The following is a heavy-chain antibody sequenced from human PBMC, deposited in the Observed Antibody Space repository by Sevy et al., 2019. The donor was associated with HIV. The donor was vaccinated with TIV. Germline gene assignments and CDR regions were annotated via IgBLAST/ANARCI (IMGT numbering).Heavy chain of an antibody. Sequence: GSLRLSCAASGFTFSSYSMNWVRQAPGKGLEWVSSISSSSSYIYYADSVKGRFTISRDNAKNSLYLQMNSLRAEDTAVYYCARGRTYYYDSSGYFDYWGQGTLVTVSS. J-gene: IGHJ4*02. V-gene: IGHV3-21*01. CDR1: GFTFSSYS. CDR3: ARGRTYYYDSSGYFDY. CDR2: ISSSSSYI. D-gene: IGHD3-22*01.